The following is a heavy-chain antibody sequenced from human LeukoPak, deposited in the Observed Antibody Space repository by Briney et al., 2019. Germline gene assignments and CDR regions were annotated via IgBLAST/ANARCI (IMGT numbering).Heavy chain of an antibody. V-gene: IGHV3-23*01. CDR2: ISGSGGST. CDR1: GFTFSSYA. J-gene: IGHJ4*02. CDR3: ARKDSSSWVFDY. Sequence: PGGSLRLSCAASGFTFSSYAMSWVRQAPGKGLEWVAAISGSGGSTYHADSVKGRFTISRDNSKNTLYLQMNSLRAEDTAVYYCARKDSSSWVFDYWGQGTLVTVSS. D-gene: IGHD6-13*01.